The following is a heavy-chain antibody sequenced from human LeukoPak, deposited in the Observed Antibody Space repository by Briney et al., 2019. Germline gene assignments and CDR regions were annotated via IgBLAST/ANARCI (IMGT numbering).Heavy chain of an antibody. CDR2: IYYSGST. V-gene: IGHV4-61*01. J-gene: IGHJ5*02. Sequence: SETLSLTCTVSGGSVSSGSYYWSWIRQPPGKGLEWIGYIYYSGSTNYNPSLKSRVTISVDTSKNQFSLKLGSVTAADTAVYYCATSVSYGSGVTNWFDPWGQGTLVTVSS. D-gene: IGHD3-10*01. CDR1: GGSVSSGSYY. CDR3: ATSVSYGSGVTNWFDP.